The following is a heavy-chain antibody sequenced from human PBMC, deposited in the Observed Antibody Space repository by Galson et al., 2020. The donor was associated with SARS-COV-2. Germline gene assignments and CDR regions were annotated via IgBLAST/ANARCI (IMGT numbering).Heavy chain of an antibody. CDR1: AGSINSGGYY. CDR2: IYYSGTT. V-gene: IGHV4-31*03. J-gene: IGHJ4*02. D-gene: IGHD3-3*01. CDR3: ARVRRITIFGVVQEFDY. Sequence: SETLSLTCTVSAGSINSGGYYWSWIRQHQGKGLEWIGYIYYSGTTYYNPSLKSRVTISVDTSKNQFTLKLSSVPAADTAVYYCARVRRITIFGVVQEFDYWGQGTLVTVSS.